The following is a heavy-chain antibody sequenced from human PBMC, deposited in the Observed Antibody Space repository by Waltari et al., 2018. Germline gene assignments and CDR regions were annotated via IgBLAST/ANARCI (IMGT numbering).Heavy chain of an antibody. CDR2: IKQDESEK. V-gene: IGHV3-7*01. J-gene: IGHJ4*01. CDR3: AASVGVAPNY. Sequence: EVQLVESGGGLVQPGGSLRLSCAASGFTFNNYWMTWVRQAQGKGLEWVANIKQDESEKYYVDSVKGRFTISRDNTKNSLYLQMNSLRAEDTAVYYCAASVGVAPNYWGHGTLVTVSS. D-gene: IGHD6-19*01. CDR1: GFTFNNYW.